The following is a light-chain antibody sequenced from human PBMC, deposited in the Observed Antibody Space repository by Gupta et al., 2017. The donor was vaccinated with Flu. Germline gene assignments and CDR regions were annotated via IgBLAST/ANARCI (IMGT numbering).Light chain of an antibody. CDR2: END. V-gene: IGLV1-51*02. CDR3: GTCDTALITGL. CDR1: SSNIVHYY. J-gene: IGLJ3*02. Sequence: VSSACSGGSSNIVHYYVSWYHHLPEATPKLLIYENDTRLSGTPDRFSGSKSGTSATLDITGLQTGDDADYYCGTCDTALITGLFGGGTKLTVL.